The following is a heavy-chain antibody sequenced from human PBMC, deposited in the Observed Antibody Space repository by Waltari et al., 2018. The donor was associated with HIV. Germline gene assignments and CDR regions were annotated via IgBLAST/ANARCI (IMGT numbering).Heavy chain of an antibody. CDR3: ARVGSYYKWGYFDY. V-gene: IGHV3-11*01. J-gene: IGHJ4*02. CDR1: GFSLRDFY. Sequence: QEQVVESGGGLVKPGGSLRPSCVASGFSLRDFYMTWIRQAPGRGLEWVSYISTSGRTMYYADSVKGRFTISRDNAKNSLYLQMNSLRAEDTAVYYCARVGSYYKWGYFDYWGQGTLVTVSS. CDR2: ISTSGRTM. D-gene: IGHD3-10*01.